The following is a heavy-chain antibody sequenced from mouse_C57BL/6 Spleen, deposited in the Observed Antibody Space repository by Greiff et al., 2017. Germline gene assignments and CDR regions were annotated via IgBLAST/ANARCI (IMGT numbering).Heavy chain of an antibody. CDR3: ARGTTTVVALYYYAMDY. J-gene: IGHJ4*01. V-gene: IGHV5-17*01. CDR2: ISSGSSTI. Sequence: EVQGVESGGGLVKPGGSLKLSCAASGFTFSDYGMHWVRQAPEKGLEWVAYISSGSSTIYYADTVKGRFTISRDNAKNTLFLQMTSLRSEDTAMYYCARGTTTVVALYYYAMDYWGQGTSVTVSS. CDR1: GFTFSDYG. D-gene: IGHD1-1*01.